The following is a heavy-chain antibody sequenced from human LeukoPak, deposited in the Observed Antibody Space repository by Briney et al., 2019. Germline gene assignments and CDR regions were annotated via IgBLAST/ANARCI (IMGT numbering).Heavy chain of an antibody. J-gene: IGHJ5*02. CDR2: INSDGSTT. CDR3: ARDLGQYYDTSDNWFDP. D-gene: IGHD3-22*01. Sequence: GGSLRLSCAASGFTFSTYWMHWVRQAPGKGLVWVSQINSDGSTTRDADSVKGRFTISRDNAKNTLNLQMNSLRAEDTAVYYCARDLGQYYDTSDNWFDPWGQGTLVTVSS. V-gene: IGHV3-74*01. CDR1: GFTFSTYW.